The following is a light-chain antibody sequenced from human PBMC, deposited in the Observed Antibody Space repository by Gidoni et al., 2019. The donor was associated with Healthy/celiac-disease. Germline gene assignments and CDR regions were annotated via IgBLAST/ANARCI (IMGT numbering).Light chain of an antibody. CDR3: QPYNTWPQT. Sequence: EIVMTQSPATLSVSPGERATPSCRASQSVSSNLAWYQQKPGQAPRLLIYGASTRATGIPARFSGSGSGTEFTLTISSLQSEDFAVYYCQPYNTWPQTFGQGTKVEIK. J-gene: IGKJ1*01. CDR2: GAS. V-gene: IGKV3-15*01. CDR1: QSVSSN.